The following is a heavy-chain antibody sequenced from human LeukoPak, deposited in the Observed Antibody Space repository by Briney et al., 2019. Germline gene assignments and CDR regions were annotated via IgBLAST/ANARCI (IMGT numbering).Heavy chain of an antibody. J-gene: IGHJ4*02. Sequence: SETLSLTCTVSGGSISSSSYYWGWIRQPPGKGLEWIGSIYYSGSTYYNPSLKSRVTISVDTSKNQFSLKLSSVTAADTAVYYCAREDPDSSGWYWGDYWGQGTLVTVSS. CDR3: AREDPDSSGWYWGDY. V-gene: IGHV4-39*07. CDR1: GGSISSSSYY. D-gene: IGHD6-19*01. CDR2: IYYSGST.